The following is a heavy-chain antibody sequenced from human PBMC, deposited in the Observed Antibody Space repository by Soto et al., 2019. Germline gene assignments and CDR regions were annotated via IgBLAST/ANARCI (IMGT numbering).Heavy chain of an antibody. J-gene: IGHJ4*02. CDR2: ISYDGSSK. V-gene: IGHV3-30*18. D-gene: IGHD6-13*01. CDR1: GFTFSNYV. Sequence: QVQLVESGGGVVQPGRSLRLSCAASGFTFSNYVMQWVRQAPGKGLEWVAVISYDGSSKFYADSVGRFTISRDNSKNTLYLQMNSLRAEDTAVYYCTNGRRQQPPLDWGQGTLVTVSS. CDR3: TNGRRQQPPLD.